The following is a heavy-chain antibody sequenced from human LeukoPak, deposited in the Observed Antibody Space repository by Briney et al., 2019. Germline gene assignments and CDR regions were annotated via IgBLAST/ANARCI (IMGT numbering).Heavy chain of an antibody. V-gene: IGHV3-49*04. J-gene: IGHJ6*03. CDR2: IRSKAYGGTT. Sequence: GGSLRLSCTASGFTFGDYAMSWVRQAPGKGLEWVGFIRSKAYGGTTEYAASVKGRFTISRDDSKSIAYLQMNSLETEDTAVYYCTRGYSSSWQNYYYYYMDVWGKGTTVTVSS. CDR1: GFTFGDYA. D-gene: IGHD6-13*01. CDR3: TRGYSSSWQNYYYYYMDV.